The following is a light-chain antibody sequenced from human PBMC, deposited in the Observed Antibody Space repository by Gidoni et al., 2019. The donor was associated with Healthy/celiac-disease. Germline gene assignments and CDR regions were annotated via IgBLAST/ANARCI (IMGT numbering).Light chain of an antibody. Sequence: SYELTQPPSVSVSPGLTARITCPGDALPKQYAYWYQQKPGQAPVLVIYKDSERPSGIPERFSGSSSGTTVTLTISGVQAEDEADYYCQSADSSGVVFGGGTKLTVL. CDR3: QSADSSGVV. V-gene: IGLV3-25*03. CDR2: KDS. J-gene: IGLJ2*01. CDR1: ALPKQY.